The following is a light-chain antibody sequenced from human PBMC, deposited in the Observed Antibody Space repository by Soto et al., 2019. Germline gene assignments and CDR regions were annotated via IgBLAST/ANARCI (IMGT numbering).Light chain of an antibody. Sequence: QSALTQPPAASGSPGQSVTISCTGTSSDVGAYNYVSWYQHHAGKAPKRVIYEVTKRPSGGPDRFSGSKSANTASLTVSGLQAEDEADYYCSSFASSNTWVFGGGTKLAVL. J-gene: IGLJ3*02. CDR3: SSFASSNTWV. CDR1: SSDVGAYNY. CDR2: EVT. V-gene: IGLV2-8*01.